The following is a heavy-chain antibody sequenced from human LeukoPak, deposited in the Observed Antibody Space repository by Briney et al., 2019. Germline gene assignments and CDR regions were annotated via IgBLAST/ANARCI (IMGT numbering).Heavy chain of an antibody. CDR2: ISSSGNTI. J-gene: IGHJ4*02. Sequence: GGSLRLSCAASEFTFSSFEMNWVRQAPGKGLEWVSYISSSGNTIYYADPVKGRFTISRDNAKNSLYLQMNSLRAEDTAVYYCAGDVFGKTPMVVYWGQGTLVTVSS. CDR1: EFTFSSFE. CDR3: AGDVFGKTPMVVY. D-gene: IGHD5-18*01. V-gene: IGHV3-48*03.